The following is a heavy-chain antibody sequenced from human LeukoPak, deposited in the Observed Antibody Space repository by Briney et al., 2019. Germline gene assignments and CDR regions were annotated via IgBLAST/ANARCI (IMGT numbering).Heavy chain of an antibody. CDR1: AFSFTSYW. D-gene: IGHD2-2*01. Sequence: GDSLKISCKGSAFSFTSYWIAWVRQMPGKGLEGMGIIYPGDSGTRYSPSFQGQVTMSADKSITTAYLQWSSLKASDTAIYYCARRRYCNSTSCYEGAFDIWGQGTMVTVSS. J-gene: IGHJ3*02. CDR3: ARRRYCNSTSCYEGAFDI. V-gene: IGHV5-51*01. CDR2: IYPGDSGT.